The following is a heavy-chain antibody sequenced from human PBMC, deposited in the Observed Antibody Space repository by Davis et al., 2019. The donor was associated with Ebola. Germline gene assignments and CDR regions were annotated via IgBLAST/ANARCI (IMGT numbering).Heavy chain of an antibody. CDR1: GFTFSSYW. V-gene: IGHV3-7*01. Sequence: PGGSLRLSCAASGFTFSSYWMSWVRQAPGKGLEWVANIKQDGGEKYYVDSVKGRFTISRDNAKNSLYLQMNSLRAEDTAVYYCASVHEMTTVTTWYFQHWGQGTLVTVSS. CDR3: ASVHEMTTVTTWYFQH. D-gene: IGHD4-17*01. CDR2: IKQDGGEK. J-gene: IGHJ1*01.